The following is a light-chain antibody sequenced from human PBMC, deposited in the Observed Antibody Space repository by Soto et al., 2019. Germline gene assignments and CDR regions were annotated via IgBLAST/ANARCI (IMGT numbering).Light chain of an antibody. Sequence: DIQMTQAPSTLSASVGDRVTITCRASHNINNWLVWYQQKPGKAPKVLIYDISTLGRGVPSRFSGSGSGTEFTLTISGLQPDEFATYYCQQYNANFGGGTEVEI. CDR2: DIS. CDR1: HNINNW. CDR3: QQYNAN. J-gene: IGKJ4*01. V-gene: IGKV1-5*01.